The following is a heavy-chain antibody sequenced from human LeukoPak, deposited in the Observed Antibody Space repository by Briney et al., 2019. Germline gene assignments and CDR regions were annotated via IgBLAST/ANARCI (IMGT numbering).Heavy chain of an antibody. CDR2: ISGSGTTI. D-gene: IGHD6-19*01. CDR3: ARDATTHTTGWYDDASDI. V-gene: IGHV3-48*03. Sequence: GGSLRLSCAAYGFSFSSYEMNWVRQAPGKGLEWVSYISGSGTTIYYADSVKGRFTISRDNAENSLYLQMNSLRAEDTAVYYCARDATTHTTGWYDDASDIWGHGTMVTVSS. J-gene: IGHJ3*02. CDR1: GFSFSSYE.